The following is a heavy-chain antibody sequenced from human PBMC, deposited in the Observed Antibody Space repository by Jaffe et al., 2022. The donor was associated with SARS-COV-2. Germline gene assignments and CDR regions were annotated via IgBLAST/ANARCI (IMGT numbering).Heavy chain of an antibody. Sequence: QVQLVQSGSELKKPGASVKVSCKAFGYTFTDYGMNWVRQAPGQGLEWMGWINTNTGDPTYAQGFTGRFVFSLDTSVSTAYLQISSLKPEDTAVYYCVTSGYSSSWSIDYWGQGSLVTVSS. J-gene: IGHJ4*02. D-gene: IGHD6-13*01. V-gene: IGHV7-4-1*02. CDR3: VTSGYSSSWSIDY. CDR2: INTNTGDP. CDR1: GYTFTDYG.